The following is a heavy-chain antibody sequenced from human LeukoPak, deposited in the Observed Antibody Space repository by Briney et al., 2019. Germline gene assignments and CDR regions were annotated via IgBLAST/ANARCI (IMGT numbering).Heavy chain of an antibody. J-gene: IGHJ3*02. D-gene: IGHD3-22*01. V-gene: IGHV4-30-2*01. CDR1: GGSISSGGYY. Sequence: SQTLSLTCTVSGGSISSGGYYWSWIRQPPGKGLEWIGYIYHSGSTYYNPSLKSRVTISVDRSKNQFSLKLSSVTAADTAVYYCARHGFSSGYSYAFDIWGQGTMVTVSS. CDR2: IYHSGST. CDR3: ARHGFSSGYSYAFDI.